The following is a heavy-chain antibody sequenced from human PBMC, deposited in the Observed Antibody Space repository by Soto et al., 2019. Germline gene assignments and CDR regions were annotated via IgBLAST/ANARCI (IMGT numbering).Heavy chain of an antibody. CDR3: SRGRPPGY. CDR2: IDHSGST. Sequence: TISHTRRVADVSSSGYYGSLIRQPPGKGLEWIGDIDHSGSTHYSPSLKSRVTMSVDTSKNQFSLHLTSVTAADTGLYYCSRGRPPGYWVQGTLVPVSS. V-gene: IGHV4-34*01. J-gene: IGHJ4*02. CDR1: DVSSSGYY.